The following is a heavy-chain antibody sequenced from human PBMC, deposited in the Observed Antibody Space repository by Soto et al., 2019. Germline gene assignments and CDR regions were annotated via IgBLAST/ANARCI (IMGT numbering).Heavy chain of an antibody. D-gene: IGHD3-22*01. CDR1: GYSFPSYW. V-gene: IGHV5-10-1*01. CDR3: ASHYDSSPWGAFDI. J-gene: IGHJ3*02. CDR2: IDPSDSYT. Sequence: PGGSLKISCKGSGYSFPSYWISWVRQMPGKGLEWMGRIDPSDSYTNYSPSFQGHVTISADKSISTAYLQWSSLKASDTAMYYCASHYDSSPWGAFDIWGQGTMVTVSS.